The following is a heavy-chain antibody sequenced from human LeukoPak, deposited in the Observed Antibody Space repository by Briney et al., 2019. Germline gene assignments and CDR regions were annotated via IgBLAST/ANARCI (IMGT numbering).Heavy chain of an antibody. CDR2: INPSGGST. CDR3: ARDRLGDTAMGYFDY. Sequence: ASVKVSCKASGYTFTSYYMHWVRQAPGQGLEWMGIINPSGGSTSYAQKFQGRVTMTRDTSTSTVYMELSSLRSEDTAVYYCARDRLGDTAMGYFDYWGQGTLVTVSS. D-gene: IGHD5-18*01. CDR1: GYTFTSYY. J-gene: IGHJ4*02. V-gene: IGHV1-46*01.